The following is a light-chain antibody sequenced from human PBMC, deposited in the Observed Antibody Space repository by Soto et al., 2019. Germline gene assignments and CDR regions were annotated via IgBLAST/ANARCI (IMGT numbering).Light chain of an antibody. Sequence: DIPLTQSPSFLSASVGDRVTITCRASQDISSYLAWYQQKPGKAPKLLIYTASTLQSGVPSRFSGSGSGTEFTLTISSLQPEDFATYYCQQLKSYITFGQGTRLEIK. V-gene: IGKV1-9*01. J-gene: IGKJ5*01. CDR2: TAS. CDR1: QDISSY. CDR3: QQLKSYIT.